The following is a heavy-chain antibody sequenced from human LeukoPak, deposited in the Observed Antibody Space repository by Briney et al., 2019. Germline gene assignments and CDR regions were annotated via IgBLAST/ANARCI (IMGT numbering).Heavy chain of an antibody. CDR2: INPNGGGT. D-gene: IGHD6-19*01. CDR3: ARTGQRAVADTEHPYFDY. V-gene: IGHV1-2*02. Sequence: GASVKVSCKASGYTFTGYYMHWVRQAPGKGLEWMGWINPNGGGTNYAQKFQGRVTMTRDTSISTAYMELSRLRSDDTAVYYCARTGQRAVADTEHPYFDYWGQGTLVTVSS. CDR1: GYTFTGYY. J-gene: IGHJ4*02.